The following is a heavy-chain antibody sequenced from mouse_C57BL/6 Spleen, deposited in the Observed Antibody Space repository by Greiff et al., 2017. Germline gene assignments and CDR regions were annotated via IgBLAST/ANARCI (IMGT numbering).Heavy chain of an antibody. CDR2: ISDGGSYT. Sequence: EVQVVESGGGLVKPGGSLKLSCAASGFTFSSYAMSWVRQTPEKRLEWVATISDGGSYTYYPDNVKGRFTISRDNAKNNLYLQMSHLKSEDTAMYYCAREEAVYYDYNWYFDVWGTGTTVTVSS. V-gene: IGHV5-4*01. J-gene: IGHJ1*03. D-gene: IGHD2-4*01. CDR1: GFTFSSYA. CDR3: AREEAVYYDYNWYFDV.